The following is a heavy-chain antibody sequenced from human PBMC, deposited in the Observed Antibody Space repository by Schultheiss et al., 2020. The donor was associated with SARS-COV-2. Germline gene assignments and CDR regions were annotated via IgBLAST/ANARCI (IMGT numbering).Heavy chain of an antibody. Sequence: GGSLRLSCATSGFILNTYAMNWVRQAPGKGLEWVSGITSGVDNKYYADSVKGRFSIWRDNSKSTLYLQMNSLRAEDTAVYYCAKPSSLIIAVADNDAFDIWGQGTMVTVSS. CDR2: ITSGVDNK. J-gene: IGHJ3*02. D-gene: IGHD6-19*01. CDR1: GFILNTYA. V-gene: IGHV3-23*01. CDR3: AKPSSLIIAVADNDAFDI.